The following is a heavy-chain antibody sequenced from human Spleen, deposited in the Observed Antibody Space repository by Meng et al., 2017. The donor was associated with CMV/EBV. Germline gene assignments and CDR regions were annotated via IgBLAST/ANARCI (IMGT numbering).Heavy chain of an antibody. Sequence: SETLSLTCAVYGGSFSGYYWTWIRQPPGKGLEWIGEINHSGGTNYNPSLKSRVTFSLDTSKNQFSLQLSSVTASDTAVYYCAAAGSYYYYNMDVWGQGTTVTVSS. CDR2: INHSGGT. J-gene: IGHJ6*02. D-gene: IGHD6-25*01. CDR3: AAAGSYYYYNMDV. V-gene: IGHV4-34*01. CDR1: GGSFSGYY.